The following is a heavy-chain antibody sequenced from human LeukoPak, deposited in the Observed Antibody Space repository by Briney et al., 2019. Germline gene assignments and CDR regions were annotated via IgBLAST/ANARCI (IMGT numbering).Heavy chain of an antibody. J-gene: IGHJ4*02. CDR1: GFTFSSYS. V-gene: IGHV3-49*04. CDR3: TSDEYYCDSSGPVMDY. CDR2: IRSKAYGGTT. Sequence: GGSLRLSCAASGFTFSSYSMNWVRQAPGKGLEWVGFIRSKAYGGTTEYAASVKGRFTISRDDSKSIAYLQMNSLKTEDTAVYYCTSDEYYCDSSGPVMDYWGQGTLVTVSS. D-gene: IGHD3-22*01.